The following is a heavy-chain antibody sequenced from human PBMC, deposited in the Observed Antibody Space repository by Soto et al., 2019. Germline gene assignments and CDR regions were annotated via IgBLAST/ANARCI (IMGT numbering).Heavy chain of an antibody. V-gene: IGHV3-53*01. CDR2: IYSGGTT. CDR1: GFTVSSNY. J-gene: IGHJ4*02. D-gene: IGHD2-15*01. Sequence: EVQLVESGGGLIQPGGSLRLSCAVSGFTVSSNYMSWVRQAPGKGLEWVSVIYSGGTTYYADSVKGRFTISRDNSENTVYLQMNSLRAEDTAVYYCARDSWVGFDYWRQGTLVTVSS. CDR3: ARDSWVGFDY.